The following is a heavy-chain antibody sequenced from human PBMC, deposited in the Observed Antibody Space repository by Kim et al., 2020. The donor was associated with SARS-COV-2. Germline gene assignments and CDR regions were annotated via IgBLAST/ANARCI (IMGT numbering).Heavy chain of an antibody. CDR3: ARRYCGGGSCYFDY. D-gene: IGHD2-15*01. V-gene: IGHV3-13*01. J-gene: IGHJ4*02. Sequence: PSTVKGRFTIAIENAKNSLYLQMNGLRAGDTAVYYCARRYCGGGSCYFDYWGQGTLVTVSS.